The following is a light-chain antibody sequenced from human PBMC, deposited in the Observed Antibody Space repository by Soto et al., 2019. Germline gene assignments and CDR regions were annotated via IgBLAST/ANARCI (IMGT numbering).Light chain of an antibody. CDR3: SSYTFTSTLYV. CDR1: SSDVGGHNY. Sequence: QSALTQPASVSGSPGQSITISCTGSSSDVGGHNYVSWYQQHPGKAPKLMIYEVTKRPSGVSNRFSGSKSSNTASLTISGLQAEHEADYYCSSYTFTSTLYVFGTATKVTVL. V-gene: IGLV2-14*01. CDR2: EVT. J-gene: IGLJ1*01.